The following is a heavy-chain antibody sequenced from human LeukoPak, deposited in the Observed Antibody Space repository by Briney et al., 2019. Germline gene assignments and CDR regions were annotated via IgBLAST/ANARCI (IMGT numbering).Heavy chain of an antibody. V-gene: IGHV3-7*01. CDR1: GFTLSNFW. D-gene: IGHD3-22*01. J-gene: IGHJ2*01. CDR3: ARTSDTSGRLYWYFDL. Sequence: GGSLRLSCAASGFTLSNFWMSWVRQPPGKGLEWLANIKQDGSEKYYVDSVKGRFTISRDNAKNSLYLQMNSLRAEDTAVYYCARTSDTSGRLYWYFDLWGRGTLVTVSS. CDR2: IKQDGSEK.